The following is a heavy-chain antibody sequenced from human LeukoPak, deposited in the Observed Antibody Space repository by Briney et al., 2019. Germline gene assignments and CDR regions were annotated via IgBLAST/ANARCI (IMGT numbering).Heavy chain of an antibody. CDR1: GASFSGYS. J-gene: IGHJ5*02. CDR2: VNRVGYT. V-gene: IGHV4-34*01. Sequence: SETLSLTRAVHGASFSGYSWSWIRQSPGKGLEWIGEVNRVGYTIYNPSLKSRVSISIDTSTTQFSCRLTSVIVADTAVYFCARERVVSYYNLFDAWGQGTLVTVSS. CDR3: ARERVVSYYNLFDA. D-gene: IGHD1-26*01.